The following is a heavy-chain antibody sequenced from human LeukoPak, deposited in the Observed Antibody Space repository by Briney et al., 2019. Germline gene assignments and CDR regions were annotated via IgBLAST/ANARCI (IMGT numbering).Heavy chain of an antibody. V-gene: IGHV3-23*01. Sequence: AGSLRLSCAASGLSFSSYAMSWVRQAPGKGLDWVSVITGIGGNTYYADSVHGRFTTSKDNSNHTLYLQMNSARAEHTALDYCAKGSPVAGPGKYYFDYWGEGTLVTVSS. D-gene: IGHD6-19*01. CDR2: ITGIGGNT. J-gene: IGHJ4*02. CDR3: AKGSPVAGPGKYYFDY. CDR1: GLSFSSYA.